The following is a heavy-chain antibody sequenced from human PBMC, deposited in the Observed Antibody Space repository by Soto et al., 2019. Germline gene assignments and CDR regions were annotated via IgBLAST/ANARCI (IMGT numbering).Heavy chain of an antibody. J-gene: IGHJ3*02. CDR3: AQDARSNWNTGHYNDAFDI. V-gene: IGHV3-23*01. CDR1: GFTFSSYA. CDR2: ISGSGAST. D-gene: IGHD1-1*01. Sequence: EVQLWESGGGLVQPGGSLRLSCAASGFTFSSYAMSWVRHAPGKGLEWVSAISGSGASTYYADPVKGRFTISRDNSENTLYVQMNSLRDEDTALYYCAQDARSNWNTGHYNDAFDIWGQGTMVTVSS.